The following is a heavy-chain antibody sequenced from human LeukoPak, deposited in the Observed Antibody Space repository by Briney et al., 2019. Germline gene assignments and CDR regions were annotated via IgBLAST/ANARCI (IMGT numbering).Heavy chain of an antibody. D-gene: IGHD3-22*01. V-gene: IGHV3-23*01. J-gene: IGHJ4*02. CDR2: ISGSGGRT. Sequence: GRSLRLSCAVSGITLSNYGMSWVRQAPGKGLEWVAGISGSGGRTNYADAVKGRFTISRGNAKNTLFLQMNSLRVEDTAVYFCAKRGVVIRVILVGFHKEAYYFDSWGQGALVTVSS. CDR1: GITLSNYG. CDR3: AKRGVVIRVILVGFHKEAYYFDS.